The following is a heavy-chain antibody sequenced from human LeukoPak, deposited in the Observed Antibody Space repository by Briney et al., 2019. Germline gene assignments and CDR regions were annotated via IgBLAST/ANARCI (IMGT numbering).Heavy chain of an antibody. J-gene: IGHJ5*02. Sequence: SVKVSCKASGGTFSSYAISWVRQAPGQGLKWMGRIIPILGIANYAQKFQGRVTITADKSTSTAYMELSSLRSEDTAVYYCARDRLSGIAAAGRFDPWGQGTLVTVSS. CDR2: IIPILGIA. D-gene: IGHD6-13*01. CDR1: GGTFSSYA. CDR3: ARDRLSGIAAAGRFDP. V-gene: IGHV1-69*04.